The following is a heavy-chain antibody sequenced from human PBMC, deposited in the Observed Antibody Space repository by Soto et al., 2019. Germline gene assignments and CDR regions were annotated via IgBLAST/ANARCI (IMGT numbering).Heavy chain of an antibody. J-gene: IGHJ4*02. CDR3: ASFTRGYSYGTFDY. V-gene: IGHV1-69*13. D-gene: IGHD5-18*01. Sequence: SVKVSCKASGGTFSSYAISWVRQAAGQGLEWMGGIIPIFGTANYAQKFQGRVTITADESTSTAYMELSSLRSEGTAVYYCASFTRGYSYGTFDYWGQGTLVTVSS. CDR2: IIPIFGTA. CDR1: GGTFSSYA.